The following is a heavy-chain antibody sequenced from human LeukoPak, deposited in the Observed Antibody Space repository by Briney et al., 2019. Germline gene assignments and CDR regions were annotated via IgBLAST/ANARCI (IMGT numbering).Heavy chain of an antibody. V-gene: IGHV3-7*01. Sequence: PGGSLRFSCAASGFTFSSYWMSWVRQAPGKGLEWVANIKQDGSEKYYVDSVKGRFIISRDNAKNSLYLQMNSLGAEDAAVYYCARDRIAAAIFDPWGQGTLVTVSS. CDR2: IKQDGSEK. CDR1: GFTFSSYW. J-gene: IGHJ5*02. CDR3: ARDRIAAAIFDP. D-gene: IGHD6-13*01.